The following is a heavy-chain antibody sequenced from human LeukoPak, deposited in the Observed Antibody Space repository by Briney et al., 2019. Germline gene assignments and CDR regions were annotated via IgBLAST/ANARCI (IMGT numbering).Heavy chain of an antibody. D-gene: IGHD6-19*01. CDR1: GYTFTSYA. CDR2: INAGNGNT. V-gene: IGHV1-3*01. CDR3: AREGVGRGGWNWFDP. J-gene: IGHJ5*02. Sequence: ASVKVSCKASGYTFTSYAMHWVRQAPGQRLEWMGWINAGNGNTKYSQKFQGRVTITRDTSASTAYMELSSLRSEDTAVYYCAREGVGRGGWNWFDPWGQGTLVTVSS.